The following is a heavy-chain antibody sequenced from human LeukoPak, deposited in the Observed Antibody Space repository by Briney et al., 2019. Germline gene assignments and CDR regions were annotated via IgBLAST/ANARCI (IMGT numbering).Heavy chain of an antibody. Sequence: GVSVKVSCKASGGTFSSYAISWVRQAPGQGLEWMGRIIPIFGTANYAQKFQGRVTITTDESTSTAYMELSSLRSEDTAVYYCARGYYDYVWGSYRSNKDDAFDIWGQGTMVTVSS. CDR2: IIPIFGTA. CDR3: ARGYYDYVWGSYRSNKDDAFDI. D-gene: IGHD3-16*02. V-gene: IGHV1-69*05. CDR1: GGTFSSYA. J-gene: IGHJ3*02.